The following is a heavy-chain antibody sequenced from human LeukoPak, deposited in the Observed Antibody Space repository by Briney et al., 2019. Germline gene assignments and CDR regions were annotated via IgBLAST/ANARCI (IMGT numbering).Heavy chain of an antibody. D-gene: IGHD6-13*01. Sequence: PSETLSLTCTVSGGSISSSSYYWGWIRQPPGKGLEWIGSIYYSGSTYYNPSLKSRVTISVDASKNQFSLKLSSVTAADTAVYYCARHSRFGGSWYFLPPYGMDVWGQGTTVTVSS. J-gene: IGHJ6*02. CDR1: GGSISSSSYY. CDR3: ARHSRFGGSWYFLPPYGMDV. V-gene: IGHV4-39*01. CDR2: IYYSGST.